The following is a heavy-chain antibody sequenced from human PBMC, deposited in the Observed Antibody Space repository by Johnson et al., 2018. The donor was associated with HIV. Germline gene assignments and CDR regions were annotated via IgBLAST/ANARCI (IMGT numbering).Heavy chain of an antibody. CDR1: GFTFSGYG. V-gene: IGHV3-33*08. D-gene: IGHD3-10*01. Sequence: QVQLVESGGGLVQPGGSLRLSCAASGFTFSGYGMHWVRQAPGKGLEWVAGIRCNSDTKYYAASVKGRFTISRDNSKNTLYLQMNSLRAEDTAVYYCARDRYYCDAFDIWGQGTMVTVSS. J-gene: IGHJ3*02. CDR2: IRCNSDTK. CDR3: ARDRYYCDAFDI.